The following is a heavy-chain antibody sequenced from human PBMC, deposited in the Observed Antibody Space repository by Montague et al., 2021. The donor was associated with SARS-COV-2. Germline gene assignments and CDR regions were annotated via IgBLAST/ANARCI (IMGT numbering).Heavy chain of an antibody. Sequence: PALVKPTQTLTLTCTFSGFSITTSTMGVGWIRQPPGKALEWLALIYWGXEKRFSPSLKSRPTITKDTFKDQVVLRMTNMDPVDTATYYCVHYASGSYYFHYWGQGTLVTVSS. J-gene: IGHJ4*02. D-gene: IGHD3-10*01. CDR1: GFSITTSTMG. CDR3: VHYASGSYYFHY. CDR2: IYWGXEK. V-gene: IGHV2-5*02.